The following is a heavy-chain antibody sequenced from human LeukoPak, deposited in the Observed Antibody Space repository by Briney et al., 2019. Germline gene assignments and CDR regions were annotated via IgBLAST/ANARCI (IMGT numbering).Heavy chain of an antibody. V-gene: IGHV1-69*04. D-gene: IGHD3-22*01. J-gene: IGHJ6*02. CDR2: IIPILGIA. CDR1: GGTFSSYA. CDR3: AREWGSSGYYYEKHYYYYGMDV. Sequence: SVKVSCKASGGTFSSYAISWVRQAPGQGLEWMGRIIPILGIANYAQKFQGRVTITADKSTSTAYMELSSLRSEDTAVYYCAREWGSSGYYYEKHYYYYGMDVWGQGTTVTVSS.